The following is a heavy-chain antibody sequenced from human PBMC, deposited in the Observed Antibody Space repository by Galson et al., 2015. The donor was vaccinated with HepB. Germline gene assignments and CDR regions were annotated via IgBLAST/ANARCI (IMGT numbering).Heavy chain of an antibody. V-gene: IGHV5-10-1*01. D-gene: IGHD6-19*01. J-gene: IGHJ3*02. Sequence: QSGAEVKKPGESLRISCKGSGYSFTSYWISWVRQMPGKGLEWMGRIDPSDSYTNYSPSFQGHVTISAVKSISTAYLQWSSLKASDTAMYYCATSAVLYSSGPVVDAFDIWGQGTMVTVSS. CDR1: GYSFTSYW. CDR3: ATSAVLYSSGPVVDAFDI. CDR2: IDPSDSYT.